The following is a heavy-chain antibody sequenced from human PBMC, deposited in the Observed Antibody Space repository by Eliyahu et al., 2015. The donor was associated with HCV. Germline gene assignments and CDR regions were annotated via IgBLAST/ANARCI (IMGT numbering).Heavy chain of an antibody. V-gene: IGHV3-64*01. Sequence: EVQLVESGGGLVQPGGSLRLSCAPSGFTFSTYAMYWVRQAPGKGLEYVSGINSIGDTTFYANSVKGRFTISRDNSKNTLYLQMGSLRAEDTAVYYCARKITFGRVVVLDYWGQGTLVAVSS. CDR1: GFTFSTYA. D-gene: IGHD3-16*02. CDR2: INSIGDTT. J-gene: IGHJ4*02. CDR3: ARKITFGRVVVLDY.